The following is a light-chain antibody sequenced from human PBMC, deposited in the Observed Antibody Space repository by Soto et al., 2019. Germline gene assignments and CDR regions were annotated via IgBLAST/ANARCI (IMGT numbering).Light chain of an antibody. CDR1: AFPSQY. Sequence: SYELTQPVSVSVSPGQTARITCSGDAFPSQYAYWYQQKPGQAPVVVIHKDSERPSGIPERFSGSSSGTTATLTISEVQAEDEADYYCQSADSSSTSHWVFGGGTKLTVL. CDR2: KDS. J-gene: IGLJ3*02. V-gene: IGLV3-25*03. CDR3: QSADSSSTSHWV.